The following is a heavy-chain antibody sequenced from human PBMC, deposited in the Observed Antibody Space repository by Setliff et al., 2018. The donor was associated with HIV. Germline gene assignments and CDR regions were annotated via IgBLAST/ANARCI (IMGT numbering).Heavy chain of an antibody. CDR2: IIPSGST. CDR3: ARNRVPSSL. CDR1: GGSFSGYY. V-gene: IGHV4-34*12. D-gene: IGHD3-10*01. Sequence: PSETLSLTCAVYGGSFSGYYWSWIRQPPGKGLKWIGEIIPSGSTNYNPSLKSRVTISVDTSKNQFSLKLSSVTAADTAVYYCARNRVPSSLWGQGTLVTVSS. J-gene: IGHJ4*02.